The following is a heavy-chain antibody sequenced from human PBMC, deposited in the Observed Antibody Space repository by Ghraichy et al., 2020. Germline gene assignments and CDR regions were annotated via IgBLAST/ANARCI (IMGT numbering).Heavy chain of an antibody. V-gene: IGHV3-30-3*01. D-gene: IGHD3-10*01. CDR1: GFTFSAYT. CDR2: APYVESIE. CDR3: ARDIRQVGVGTLDF. J-gene: IGHJ4*02. Sequence: LSLTCAASGFTFSAYTMHWVRQAPGKGLEWVAVAPYVESIESYADSVKGRFTISRDNSKSTLYLQVNSLRAEDTAVYYCARDIRQVGVGTLDFWGQGTLVTVSS.